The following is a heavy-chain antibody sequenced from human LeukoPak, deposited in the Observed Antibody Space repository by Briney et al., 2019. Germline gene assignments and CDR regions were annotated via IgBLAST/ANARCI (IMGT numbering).Heavy chain of an antibody. CDR3: ARTLTGDSSGWYLSGD. D-gene: IGHD6-19*01. CDR2: IIPILGIA. Sequence: SVKVSCKASGGTFSSYAISWVRQAPGQGLEWMGRIIPILGIANYAQKFQGRVTITADKSTSTAYMELSSLRSGDTAVYYCARTLTGDSSGWYLSGDWGQGTLVTVSS. V-gene: IGHV1-69*04. CDR1: GGTFSSYA. J-gene: IGHJ4*02.